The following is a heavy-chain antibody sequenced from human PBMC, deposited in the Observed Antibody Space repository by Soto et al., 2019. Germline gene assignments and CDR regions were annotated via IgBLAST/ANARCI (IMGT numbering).Heavy chain of an antibody. CDR3: ATFGVVTLTDNWFDP. J-gene: IGHJ5*02. V-gene: IGHV4-61*01. CDR1: GGSVSSGSYY. D-gene: IGHD3-3*01. Sequence: PSETLSLTCTVSGGSVSSGSYYWSWIRQPPGKGLEWIGYIYYSGSTNYNPSLKSRVTISVDTSKNQFSLKLSSVTAADTAVYYCATFGVVTLTDNWFDPWGRGTLVTISS. CDR2: IYYSGST.